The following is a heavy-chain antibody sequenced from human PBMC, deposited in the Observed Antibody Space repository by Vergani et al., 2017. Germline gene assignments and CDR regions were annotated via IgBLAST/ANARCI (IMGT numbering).Heavy chain of an antibody. D-gene: IGHD5-12*01. CDR1: GFTFSSYA. CDR3: AKGSGLRGYSGFDSMDY. Sequence: EVQLLESGGGLVQPGGSLRLSCAASGFTFSSYAMSWVRQAPGKGLEWVSAISGSGGSTYYADSVKGRFTISRDNSKNSLYLQMNSLRTEDTALYYCAKGSGLRGYSGFDSMDYWGQGTLVTVSS. J-gene: IGHJ4*02. V-gene: IGHV3-23*01. CDR2: ISGSGGST.